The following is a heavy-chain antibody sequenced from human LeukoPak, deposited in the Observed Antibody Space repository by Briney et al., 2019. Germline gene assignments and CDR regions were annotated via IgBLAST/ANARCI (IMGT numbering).Heavy chain of an antibody. CDR3: ARRRGYDYVWFDP. J-gene: IGHJ5*02. D-gene: IGHD5-12*01. CDR1: GGSISSYY. V-gene: IGHV4-59*05. CDR2: IYYSGRT. Sequence: SETLSLTCTVSGGSISSYYWSWIRQPPGKGLEWIGSIYYSGRTSYNPSLKSRVTISVDTSKNQFSLKLSSVTAADTAVYFCARRRGYDYVWFDPWGQGTLVTVSS.